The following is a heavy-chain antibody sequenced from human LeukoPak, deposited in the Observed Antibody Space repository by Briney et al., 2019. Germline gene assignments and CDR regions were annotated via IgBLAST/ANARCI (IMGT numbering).Heavy chain of an antibody. J-gene: IGHJ4*02. CDR1: GGTFSSYA. Sequence: ASVKVSCKASGGTFSSYAISWVRQAPGQGLEWMGRIIPILGIANYAQKFQGRVTITADKSTSTAYMELSSLRSEDTAVYYCARSCSSTSCYLDYWGQGTLVTVSS. D-gene: IGHD2-2*01. CDR2: IIPILGIA. CDR3: ARSCSSTSCYLDY. V-gene: IGHV1-69*04.